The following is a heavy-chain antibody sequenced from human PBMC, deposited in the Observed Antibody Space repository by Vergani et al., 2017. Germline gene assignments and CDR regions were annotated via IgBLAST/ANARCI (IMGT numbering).Heavy chain of an antibody. Sequence: EVQLVESGGGLVKPGGSLRLSCAASGFPFSSYSMNWVRQAPGKGLEWVSSISSSSSYIYYADSVKGRFTISRENAKNSLYLQMNSLRAEDTAVYYCARGKTGCSSTSCSDGWLDPWGQGTLVTVSS. D-gene: IGHD2-2*01. CDR3: ARGKTGCSSTSCSDGWLDP. CDR1: GFPFSSYS. J-gene: IGHJ5*02. V-gene: IGHV3-21*01. CDR2: ISSSSSYI.